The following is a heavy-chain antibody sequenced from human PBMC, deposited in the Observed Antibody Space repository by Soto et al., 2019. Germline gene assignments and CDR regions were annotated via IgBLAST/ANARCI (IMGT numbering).Heavy chain of an antibody. Sequence: SETLSLTCTVSGGSISSYYWSWIRQPPGKGLEWIGYIYYSGSTNYNPSLKSRVTISVDTSKNQFSLKLSSVTAADTAVYYCARGGYWYYFDYWGQGTLVTVS. J-gene: IGHJ4*02. CDR1: GGSISSYY. V-gene: IGHV4-59*01. CDR3: ARGGYWYYFDY. CDR2: IYYSGST. D-gene: IGHD2-8*02.